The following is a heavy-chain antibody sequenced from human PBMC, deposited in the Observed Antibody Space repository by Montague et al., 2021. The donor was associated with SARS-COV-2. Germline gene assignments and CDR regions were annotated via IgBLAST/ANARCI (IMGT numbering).Heavy chain of an antibody. CDR2: ISDSGST. D-gene: IGHD2-15*01. J-gene: IGHJ4*02. Sequence: SETLSLTCAVSGGSISSFYWSWFRQPPGKGLEWIGYISDSGSTNYNPSLTSRVTMSVDTSKNQFSLKVSSVTAADTAVYYCARHYSATLPSDYWGQGTLVTVSS. CDR1: GGSISSFY. CDR3: ARHYSATLPSDY. V-gene: IGHV4-59*08.